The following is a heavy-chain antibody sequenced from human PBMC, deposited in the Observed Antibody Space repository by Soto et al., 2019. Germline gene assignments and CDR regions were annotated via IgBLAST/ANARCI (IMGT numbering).Heavy chain of an antibody. CDR3: ARGHLAVVPVASWFYYMDV. Sequence: ASVKVSCKASGYTFTNYAVHWVRQAPGQRLEWMGWINAGNGNTRFSQNLQGRVTITRDTSARTVYMELSSLRSEDTAVYFCARGHLAVVPVASWFYYMDVWGKGATVTVSS. V-gene: IGHV1-3*01. CDR2: INAGNGNT. J-gene: IGHJ6*03. CDR1: GYTFTNYA. D-gene: IGHD2-2*01.